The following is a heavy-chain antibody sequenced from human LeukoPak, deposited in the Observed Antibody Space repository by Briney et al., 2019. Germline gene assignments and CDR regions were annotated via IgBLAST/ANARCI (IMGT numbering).Heavy chain of an antibody. D-gene: IGHD3-22*01. CDR1: GFTFSSYG. CDR2: ISGSGGST. Sequence: GGSLRLSCAASGFTFSSYGMSWVRQAPGKGLEWVSAISGSGGSTYYADSVKGRFTISRDNSKNTLYLQMNSLRAEDTALYYCAKDSSGSFDYWGQGTLVTVSS. CDR3: AKDSSGSFDY. J-gene: IGHJ4*02. V-gene: IGHV3-23*01.